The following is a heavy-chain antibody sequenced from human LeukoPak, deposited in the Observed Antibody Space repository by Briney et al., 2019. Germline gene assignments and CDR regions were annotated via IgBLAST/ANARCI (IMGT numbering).Heavy chain of an antibody. V-gene: IGHV1-18*04. D-gene: IGHD6-13*01. CDR3: ARDTGPYSSSWYWDY. Sequence: ASVKVSCKASGYTFTGYYMHWVRQAPGQGLEWMGWISAYNGNTNYAQKLQGRVTMTTDTSTSTAYMELRSLRSDDTAVYYCARDTGPYSSSWYWDYWGQGTLVTVSS. J-gene: IGHJ4*02. CDR1: GYTFTGYY. CDR2: ISAYNGNT.